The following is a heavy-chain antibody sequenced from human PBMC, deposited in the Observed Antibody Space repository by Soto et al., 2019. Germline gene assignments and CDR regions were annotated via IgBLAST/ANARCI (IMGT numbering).Heavy chain of an antibody. CDR3: ARWGIAVAGRGFDY. D-gene: IGHD6-19*01. CDR1: GYTFTSYY. Sequence: QVQLVQSGAEVKKPGASVKVSCKASGYTFTSYYMHWVRQAPGQGLEWMGIINPSGGSTSYAKKFQGRVTITKDTSTSTVYMELSSLRSEDTAVYYCARWGIAVAGRGFDYWGQGTLVTVSS. V-gene: IGHV1-46*03. J-gene: IGHJ4*02. CDR2: INPSGGST.